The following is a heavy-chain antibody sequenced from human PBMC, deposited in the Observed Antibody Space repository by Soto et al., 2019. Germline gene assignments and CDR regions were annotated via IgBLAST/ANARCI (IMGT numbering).Heavy chain of an antibody. CDR3: ARSATVPNYYYNYMVV. CDR2: IYYSGST. J-gene: IGHJ6*03. Sequence: SETLSLTCTVSGGSISSGGYYWSCIRQHPGKGLEWIGYIYYSGSTYYNPSLKSRVTISVDTSKNQFSLKLSSVTAADTAVYYCARSATVPNYYYNYMVVWCTGTTVTVAS. D-gene: IGHD4-17*01. V-gene: IGHV4-31*03. CDR1: GGSISSGGYY.